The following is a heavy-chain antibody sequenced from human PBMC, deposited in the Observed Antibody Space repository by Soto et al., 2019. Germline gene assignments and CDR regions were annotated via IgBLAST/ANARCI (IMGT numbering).Heavy chain of an antibody. J-gene: IGHJ5*02. D-gene: IGHD3-9*01. CDR1: GASISTNHHN. V-gene: IGHV4-39*01. CDR2: IHYRGDT. CDR3: ARLPTGYPNWFDP. Sequence: QVQLQGSGPGLVRPSETLSLTCTVSGASISTNHHNWAWVRQPPGKGLEWSGNIHYRGDTYFNPSLGSRLSMSVDTSKNQFSLKLTSVTAADTAVYYCARLPTGYPNWFDPWGQGTLVTVSS.